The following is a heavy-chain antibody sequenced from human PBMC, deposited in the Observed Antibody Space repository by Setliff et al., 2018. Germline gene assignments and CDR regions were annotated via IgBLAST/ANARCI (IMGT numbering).Heavy chain of an antibody. V-gene: IGHV3-7*01. CDR1: GFTFSSYW. D-gene: IGHD5-18*01. J-gene: IGHJ3*02. CDR3: ARDRGRQLGYTGDAFDI. Sequence: GGSLRLSCAASGFTFSSYWMSWVRQAPGKGLEWVANIKQDGSEKYYVDSVKGRFTISRDNAKNSLYLQMNSLRAEDTAVYYCARDRGRQLGYTGDAFDIWGQGTMVT. CDR2: IKQDGSEK.